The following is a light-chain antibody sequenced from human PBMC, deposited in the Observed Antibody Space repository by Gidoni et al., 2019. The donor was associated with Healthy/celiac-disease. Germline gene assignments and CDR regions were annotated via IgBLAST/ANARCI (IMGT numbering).Light chain of an antibody. CDR2: AAS. V-gene: IGKV1-8*01. CDR3: QQYYSYPLT. Sequence: IRITQSPSSLSASTGDRVTITCRASQGISSYLAWYQQKPGKAPKLLIYAASTLQSGVPSRFSGSGSGTDFTLTISCLQSEDFATYYCQQYYSYPLTFGQGTKLEIK. J-gene: IGKJ2*01. CDR1: QGISSY.